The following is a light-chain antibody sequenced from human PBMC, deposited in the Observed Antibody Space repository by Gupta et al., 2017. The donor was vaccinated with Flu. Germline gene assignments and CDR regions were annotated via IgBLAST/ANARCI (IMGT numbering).Light chain of an antibody. Sequence: GERATLSCRASQRVSSGYLAWYQQKLGQAPRLLIYDESSRATGIPDRFSGSGSGTDFTLTISRLEPEDFAVYYCQQYGRSLTFGGGTKVEIK. J-gene: IGKJ4*01. CDR2: DES. CDR1: QRVSSGY. CDR3: QQYGRSLT. V-gene: IGKV3-20*01.